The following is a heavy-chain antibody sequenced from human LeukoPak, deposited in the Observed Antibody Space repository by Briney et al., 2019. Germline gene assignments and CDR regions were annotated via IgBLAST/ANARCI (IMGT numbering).Heavy chain of an antibody. CDR2: ISGSGGST. J-gene: IGHJ4*02. CDR3: AKVMDYGDPSRINYFDY. CDR1: GFTFSSYA. V-gene: IGHV3-23*01. Sequence: GGSLRLSCAASGFTFSSYAMSWVRQAPGKGLEWVSAISGSGGSTYYADSVKGRFTISRDNSKNTLYLQMNGLRAEDTAVYYCAKVMDYGDPSRINYFDYWGQGTLVTVSS. D-gene: IGHD4-17*01.